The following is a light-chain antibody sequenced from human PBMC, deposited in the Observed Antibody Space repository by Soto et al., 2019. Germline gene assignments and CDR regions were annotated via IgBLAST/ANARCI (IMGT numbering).Light chain of an antibody. CDR3: QQIYSTPARFT. V-gene: IGKV1-39*01. CDR2: AAS. Sequence: DIQMTQSPSSLSASVGDRVTITCRASQSISSYLNWYQQKPGKAPKLLIYAASSLQSGVPSRFSCSGSGTDFTLTISSLQPEDFATYYCQQIYSTPARFTFGPGTKVDIK. CDR1: QSISSY. J-gene: IGKJ3*01.